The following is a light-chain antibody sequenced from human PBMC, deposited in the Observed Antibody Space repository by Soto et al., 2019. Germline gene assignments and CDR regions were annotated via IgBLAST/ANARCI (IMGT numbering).Light chain of an antibody. CDR1: QDISNY. Sequence: IQMTQSPSSLSSTVGDRVTITCQASQDISNYLNWYQQKPGKAPNLLIYATSSLQGGVPSRFSGSGSGTDFTLTISSLQPEDFATYYCLQYNCYPLTFGGGTKVDI. J-gene: IGKJ4*01. CDR3: LQYNCYPLT. V-gene: IGKV1-6*01. CDR2: ATS.